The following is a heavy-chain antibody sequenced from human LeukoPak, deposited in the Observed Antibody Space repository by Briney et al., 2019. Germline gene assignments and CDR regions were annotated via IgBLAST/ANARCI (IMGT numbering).Heavy chain of an antibody. CDR2: IYYSGST. CDR3: ARDLRSGSYYRYYYYMDV. V-gene: IGHV4-59*01. J-gene: IGHJ6*03. D-gene: IGHD1-26*01. Sequence: SETLSLTCTVPGGSISSYYWSWIRQPPGKGLEWIGYIYYSGSTNYNPSLKSRVTISVDTSKNQFSLKLSSVTAADTAVYYCARDLRSGSYYRYYYYMDVWGKGTTVTVSS. CDR1: GGSISSYY.